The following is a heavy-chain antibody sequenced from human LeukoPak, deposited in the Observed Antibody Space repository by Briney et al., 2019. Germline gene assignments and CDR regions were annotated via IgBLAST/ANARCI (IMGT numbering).Heavy chain of an antibody. J-gene: IGHJ4*02. CDR1: GFTFSSYG. D-gene: IGHD5-12*01. V-gene: IGHV3-33*01. CDR3: ARDDNIVAHNFDY. CDR2: IWYDGSNK. Sequence: GRSLRLSCAASGFTFSSYGMHWVRQAPGKGVEWVAVIWYDGSNKYYADSVKGRFTISRDNSKNTLYLQMNSLRAEDTAVYYCARDDNIVAHNFDYWGQGTLVTVSS.